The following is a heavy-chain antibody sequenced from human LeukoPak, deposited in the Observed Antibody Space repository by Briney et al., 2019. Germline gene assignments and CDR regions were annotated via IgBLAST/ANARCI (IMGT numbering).Heavy chain of an antibody. Sequence: PSETLSLTCTVSGGSISSSSYYWGWIRQPPGKGLEWIGSIYYSGSTYYNPSLKSRVTISVDTSKNQFSLRLSSVTAADTAVYYCASDQYRRSGWYYYYYYMDVWGKGTTVTVSS. D-gene: IGHD6-19*01. CDR2: IYYSGST. CDR1: GGSISSSSYY. V-gene: IGHV4-39*07. CDR3: ASDQYRRSGWYYYYYYMDV. J-gene: IGHJ6*03.